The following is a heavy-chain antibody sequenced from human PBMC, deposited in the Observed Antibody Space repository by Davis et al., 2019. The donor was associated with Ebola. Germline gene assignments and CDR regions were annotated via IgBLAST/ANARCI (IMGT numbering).Heavy chain of an antibody. CDR2: ISGSGGST. V-gene: IGHV3-23*01. CDR1: GFTFSSYA. CDR3: AKVEGYIVLMVHATIDL. J-gene: IGHJ2*01. Sequence: PGGSLRLSCAASGFTFSSYAMSWVRQAPGKGLEWVSAISGSGGSTYYADSVKGRFTISRDNSKNTLYLQMNSLRAEDTAVYYCAKVEGYIVLMVHATIDLWGRGTLVTVSS. D-gene: IGHD2-8*01.